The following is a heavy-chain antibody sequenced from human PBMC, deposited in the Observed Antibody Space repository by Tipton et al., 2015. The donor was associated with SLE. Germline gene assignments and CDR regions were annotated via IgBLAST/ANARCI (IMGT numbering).Heavy chain of an antibody. J-gene: IGHJ6*02. CDR1: GYSFTSFW. CDR3: ARHRCGGDCRVYYYYGMDV. CDR2: IDPSDSYT. V-gene: IGHV5-10-1*01. D-gene: IGHD2-21*02. Sequence: QLVQSGAEVKKPGESLRISCKGSGYSFTSFWISWVRQMPGKGLEWMGRIDPSDSYTNYSPSFQGHVTISADKSISTAYLQWSSLKASDTAMYYCARHRCGGDCRVYYYYGMDVWGQGTTVTVSS.